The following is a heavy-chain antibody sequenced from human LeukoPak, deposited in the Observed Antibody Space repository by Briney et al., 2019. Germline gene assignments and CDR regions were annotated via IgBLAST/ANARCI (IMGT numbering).Heavy chain of an antibody. V-gene: IGHV3-48*01. J-gene: IGHJ3*02. Sequence: GGSLRLSCAASGFTFSSYTMNWARQAPGKGLEGVSKISSSSSTIYYADSVKGRFTISRDNAKNSLYLQMNSLRAEDTAVYYCARDSPQALAILHAFDIWGHGTMVTVSS. D-gene: IGHD5-12*01. CDR1: GFTFSSYT. CDR2: ISSSSSTI. CDR3: ARDSPQALAILHAFDI.